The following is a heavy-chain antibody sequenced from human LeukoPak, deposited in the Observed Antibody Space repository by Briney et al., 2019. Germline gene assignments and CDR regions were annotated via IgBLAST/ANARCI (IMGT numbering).Heavy chain of an antibody. D-gene: IGHD2-15*01. CDR1: GGSFSGHY. Sequence: SETLSLTCAVYGGSFSGHYWSWIRQPPGKGLEWIGEINHSGSTNYNPSLKSRVTISVDTSKNQFSLKLSSVTAADTAVYYCARGGITYCSGGSCSYRYYYYGMDVWGKGTTVTVSS. CDR3: ARGGITYCSGGSCSYRYYYYGMDV. J-gene: IGHJ6*04. V-gene: IGHV4-34*01. CDR2: INHSGST.